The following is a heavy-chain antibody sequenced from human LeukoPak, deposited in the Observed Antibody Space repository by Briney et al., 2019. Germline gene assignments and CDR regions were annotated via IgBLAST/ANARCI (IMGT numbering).Heavy chain of an antibody. CDR3: ARSRGSLRGAEIDY. J-gene: IGHJ4*02. V-gene: IGHV6-1*01. CDR1: SHSVSINNAA. CDR2: TYYKYKWYN. Sequence: SQPLSLTCTISSHSVSINNAAWNWIRQSPSRGLEWLGRTYYKYKWYNDYAVSVKSRITINPDTSKNQFSLQLNSVTPEDTAVYYCARSRGSLRGAEIDYWGQGTLVTVSS. D-gene: IGHD3-10*01.